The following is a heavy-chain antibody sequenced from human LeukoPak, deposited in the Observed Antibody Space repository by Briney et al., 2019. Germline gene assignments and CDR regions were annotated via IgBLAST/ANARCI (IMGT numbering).Heavy chain of an antibody. D-gene: IGHD6-13*01. CDR3: ARGIAAAASDP. CDR2: IIPIFGTA. Sequence: GASVKVSCTASGGTFSSYAISWVRQAPGQGLEWMGGIIPIFGTANYAQKFQGRVTITADESTSTAYMELSSLRSEDTAVYYCARGIAAAASDPWGQGTLVTVSS. V-gene: IGHV1-69*13. J-gene: IGHJ5*02. CDR1: GGTFSSYA.